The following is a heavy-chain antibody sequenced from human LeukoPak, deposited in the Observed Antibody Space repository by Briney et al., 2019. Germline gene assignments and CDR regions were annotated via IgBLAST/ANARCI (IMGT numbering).Heavy chain of an antibody. CDR1: PGSITNYY. J-gene: IGHJ4*02. V-gene: IGHV4-4*08. CDR3: ARSYGSGNYSPFF. Sequence: SETLSLTCTVSPGSITNYYYNWIRQPPGKSLEWIGYISPGGNTNYNPSLESRVTISVDTSKNQVSLKLISGTAADSAIYYCARSYGSGNYSPFFWGQGTLVTVSS. CDR2: ISPGGNT. D-gene: IGHD3-10*01.